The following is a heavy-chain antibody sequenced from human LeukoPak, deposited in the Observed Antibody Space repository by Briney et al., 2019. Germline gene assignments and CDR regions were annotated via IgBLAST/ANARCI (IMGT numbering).Heavy chain of an antibody. V-gene: IGHV1-18*01. CDR3: ARDGEGPTRYFQH. D-gene: IGHD1-26*01. Sequence: ASVKVSCTASGYSFTSYGINWVRQAPGQGLEWMGWISAYNGNTNYAQKVQDRVTMTTDTSTNTVYMELSSLRSDDTAVYFCARDGEGPTRYFQHWGQGTLVTVSS. CDR1: GYSFTSYG. CDR2: ISAYNGNT. J-gene: IGHJ1*01.